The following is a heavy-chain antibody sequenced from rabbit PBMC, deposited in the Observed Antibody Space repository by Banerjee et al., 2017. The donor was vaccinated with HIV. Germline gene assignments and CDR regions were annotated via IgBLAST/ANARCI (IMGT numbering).Heavy chain of an antibody. CDR3: ARGVTGFLNL. Sequence: QSLEESGGDLVKPGASLTLTCTASGFSFSSYYYMCWVRQAPGKGLEWIACIDTGSSGSTYYASWAKGRFTISKTPSTTVTLQMTSLTAADTATYFCARGVTGFLNLWGQGTLVTVS. J-gene: IGHJ4*01. D-gene: IGHD4-1*01. V-gene: IGHV1S40*01. CDR2: IDTGSSGST. CDR1: GFSFSSYYY.